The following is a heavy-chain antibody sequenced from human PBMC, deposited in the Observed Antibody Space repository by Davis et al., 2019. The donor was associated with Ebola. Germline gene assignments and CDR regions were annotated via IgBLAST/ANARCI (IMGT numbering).Heavy chain of an antibody. Sequence: PSETLSLTCTVSGGSISSSSYYWGWIRQPPGKGLEWIGSIYYSGSTYYNPSLKSRVTISVDTSKNQFSLKLSSVTAADTAVYYCARCLRDYYYYGMDVWGQGTTVTVSS. CDR1: GGSISSSSYY. V-gene: IGHV4-39*07. CDR2: IYYSGST. J-gene: IGHJ6*02. CDR3: ARCLRDYYYYGMDV.